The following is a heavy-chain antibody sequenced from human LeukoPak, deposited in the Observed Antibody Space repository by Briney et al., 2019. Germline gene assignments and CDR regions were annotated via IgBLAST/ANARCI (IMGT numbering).Heavy chain of an antibody. CDR2: ISYDGSNK. Sequence: GGSLRLSCAVSGFTFSNYAMHWVRQAPGKGLEWVAVISYDGSNKYFGDSVKGRFTISRDNSNNTLYLQMNSLRAEDAAVYFCAKPYDSVGYSHFDYWGQGTLVTVSS. CDR1: GFTFSNYA. CDR3: AKPYDSVGYSHFDY. V-gene: IGHV3-30*18. J-gene: IGHJ4*02. D-gene: IGHD3-22*01.